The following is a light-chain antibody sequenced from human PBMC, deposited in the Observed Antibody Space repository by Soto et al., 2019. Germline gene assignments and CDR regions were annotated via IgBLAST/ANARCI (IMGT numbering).Light chain of an antibody. CDR3: QQSYSTTKT. CDR2: AAS. Sequence: DIQMTQSPSSLSASVGDRVTITFRASQSISSYLNWYQQKPGKAPKLLIYAASSLQSGVRSRFSSSGSRTDVTVTISSLQPEDLETYYCQQSYSTTKTFGPGTKVDIK. V-gene: IGKV1-39*01. J-gene: IGKJ3*01. CDR1: QSISSY.